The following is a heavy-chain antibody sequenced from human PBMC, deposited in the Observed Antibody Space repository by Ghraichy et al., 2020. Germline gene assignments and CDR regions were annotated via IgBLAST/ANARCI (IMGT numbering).Heavy chain of an antibody. CDR1: GGTFSSYA. CDR3: ASITRITTPLQAFDY. V-gene: IGHV1-69*13. J-gene: IGHJ4*02. Sequence: SVKVSCKASGGTFSSYAISWVRQAPGQGLEWMGGIIPIFGTANYAQKFQGRVTITADESTSTAYMELSSLRSEDTAVYYCASITRITTPLQAFDYWGQGTLVTVSS. D-gene: IGHD3-3*01. CDR2: IIPIFGTA.